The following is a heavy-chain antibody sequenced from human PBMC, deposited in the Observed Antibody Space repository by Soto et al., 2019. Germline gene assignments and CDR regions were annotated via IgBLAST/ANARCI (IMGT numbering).Heavy chain of an antibody. D-gene: IGHD3-22*01. CDR3: AREYYYDSSGYSSGMDV. CDR1: GGSISSGGYS. V-gene: IGHV4-30-2*01. Sequence: QLQLQESGSGLVKPSQTLSLTCAVSGGSISSGGYSWSWIRQPPGKGLEWIGYICHSGSTYYNPSLKSRVTISVDRSKNQFSLKLSSVTAADTAVYYCAREYYYDSSGYSSGMDVWGQGTTVTVSS. J-gene: IGHJ6*02. CDR2: ICHSGST.